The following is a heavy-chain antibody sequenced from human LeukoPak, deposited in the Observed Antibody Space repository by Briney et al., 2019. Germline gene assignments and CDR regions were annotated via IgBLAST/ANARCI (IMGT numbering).Heavy chain of an antibody. D-gene: IGHD3-10*01. CDR1: GYTFTTYG. CDR3: ARATNMVRGPPPAQRGGIYYYYMDV. Sequence: GASVKVSCKASGYTFTTYGISWVRQAPGQGLQWMGWISAYNGNTNYAQKLQGRVTVTTEKSTSTAYMELRSRRSGDTAVYYCARATNMVRGPPPAQRGGIYYYYMDVWGKGTTVTVSS. V-gene: IGHV1-18*01. J-gene: IGHJ6*03. CDR2: ISAYNGNT.